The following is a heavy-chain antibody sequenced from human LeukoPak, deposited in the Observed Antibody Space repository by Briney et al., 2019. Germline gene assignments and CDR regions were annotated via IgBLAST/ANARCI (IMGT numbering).Heavy chain of an antibody. CDR2: IGTADST. D-gene: IGHD2-15*01. Sequence: GGSLRLSCAASGFTVSSNYMSWVRQAPGKGLEWVSAIGTADSTYYGDSAKGRFTISRGNAKSSLYLQMDTLRAGDTAVYFCAREILPHCRGYSCSSGSALDVWGQGTMVIVSS. J-gene: IGHJ3*01. CDR3: AREILPHCRGYSCSSGSALDV. CDR1: GFTVSSNY. V-gene: IGHV3-13*01.